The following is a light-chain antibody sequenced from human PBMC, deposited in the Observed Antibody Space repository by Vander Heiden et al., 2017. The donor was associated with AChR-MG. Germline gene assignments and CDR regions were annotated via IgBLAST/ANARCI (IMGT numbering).Light chain of an antibody. Sequence: IVLTQSPGTLSLSPGERATLSCRASHSFASSYLAWYQQRPGQAPRVLMYGTSGRANGTPDRFSGSGSGKDFTLTSSRLEHEDFAVYYWQQDSASLTFGGGTKVEIK. J-gene: IGKJ4*01. CDR1: HSFASSY. V-gene: IGKV3-20*01. CDR3: QQDSASLT. CDR2: GTS.